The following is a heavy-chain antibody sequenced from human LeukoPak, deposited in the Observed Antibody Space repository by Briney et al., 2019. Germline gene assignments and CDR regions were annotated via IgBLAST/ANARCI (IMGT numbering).Heavy chain of an antibody. CDR1: GFTFSSYA. CDR2: ITDSGGST. Sequence: GGSMRLSCAASGFTFSSYAMSWVRQAPGKGLEWVSAITDSGGSTYYADSVKGRFTISRDNSKNTLYLQMNSLRVEDTAVYYCAKGLKVYAALLDYWGQGTLVTLSS. CDR3: AKGLKVYAALLDY. J-gene: IGHJ4*02. V-gene: IGHV3-23*01. D-gene: IGHD2-8*01.